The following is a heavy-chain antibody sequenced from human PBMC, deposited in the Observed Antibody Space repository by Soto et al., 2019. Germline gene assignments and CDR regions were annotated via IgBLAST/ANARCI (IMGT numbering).Heavy chain of an antibody. D-gene: IGHD3-3*01. CDR1: GYTLTELS. J-gene: IGHJ6*01. CDR2: FDPEDGET. V-gene: IGHV1-24*01. CDR3: ATVSIFGVVTYYYGMDV. Sequence: ASVKVSCKVSGYTLTELSMHWVRQAPGKGLEWMGGFDPEDGETIYAQKFQGRVTMTDDTSTDTAYMELSSLRSEDTAVYYCATVSIFGVVTYYYGMDVWGQGTTVAVSS.